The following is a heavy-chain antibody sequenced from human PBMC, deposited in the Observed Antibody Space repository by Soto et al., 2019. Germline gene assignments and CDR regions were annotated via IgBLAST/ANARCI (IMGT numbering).Heavy chain of an antibody. D-gene: IGHD3-22*01. CDR3: AHRPITHYYDSSGYPDPFDY. Sequence: SGPTLVNPPQTLTLTCTFSGFSLSTSGVGVGWIRQPPGKALEWLALIYWDDDKHYSPSLKSRLTITKDTSKNQVVLTMTNMDPVDTATYYCAHRPITHYYDSSGYPDPFDYWGQGTLVTVSS. CDR2: IYWDDDK. J-gene: IGHJ4*02. V-gene: IGHV2-5*02. CDR1: GFSLSTSGVG.